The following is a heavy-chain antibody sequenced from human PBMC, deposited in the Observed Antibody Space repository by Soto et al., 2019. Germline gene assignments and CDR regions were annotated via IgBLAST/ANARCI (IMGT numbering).Heavy chain of an antibody. J-gene: IGHJ4*02. D-gene: IGHD6-19*01. CDR1: GYTFTNYA. CDR3: ARAGAVAGNINFDY. V-gene: IGHV1-3*04. Sequence: QVQLVQSGAEVKKPGASVKVSCKTSGYTFTNYAIHWVRQGPGQRLEWMGWINTGNGKTKYSQKFQGRVTMTRDTSASTAYTELSSLRSEDTAVYYCARAGAVAGNINFDYWGQGTLVTVSS. CDR2: INTGNGKT.